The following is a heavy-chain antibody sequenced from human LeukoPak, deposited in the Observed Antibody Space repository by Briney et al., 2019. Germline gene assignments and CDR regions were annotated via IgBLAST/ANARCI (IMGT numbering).Heavy chain of an antibody. Sequence: SVKVSCKASGGTFSSYAISWVRQAPGQGLEWMGGIIPIFGTANYAQKFQGRVTITADESTSTAYMELSSLRSEDTAVYYCARLLIVVDTGGNYYYGMDVWGQGTTATVSS. V-gene: IGHV1-69*13. J-gene: IGHJ6*02. D-gene: IGHD2-2*01. CDR3: ARLLIVVDTGGNYYYGMDV. CDR2: IIPIFGTA. CDR1: GGTFSSYA.